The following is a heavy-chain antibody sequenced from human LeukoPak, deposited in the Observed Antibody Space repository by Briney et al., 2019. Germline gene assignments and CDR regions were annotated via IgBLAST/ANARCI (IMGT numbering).Heavy chain of an antibody. V-gene: IGHV5-51*01. CDR2: IYPGDSDT. CDR1: GYSFTSYW. D-gene: IGHD5-12*01. Sequence: GESLKISCKGSGYSFTSYWIGWVRQVPGKGLEWMGIIYPGDSDTRYSPSFQGQVTISADKSISTAYLQWSSLKASDTAMYYCARHLGGVARILGLDYWGQGTLVTVSS. J-gene: IGHJ4*02. CDR3: ARHLGGVARILGLDY.